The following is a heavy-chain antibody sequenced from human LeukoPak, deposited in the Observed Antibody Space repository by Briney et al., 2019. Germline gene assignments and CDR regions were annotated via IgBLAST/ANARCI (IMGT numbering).Heavy chain of an antibody. Sequence: GGSLRLSCAASGFTLTSYWLTWVRQAPGKGLEWVANIKEDGSEKYYVDSVKGRFTISRDNAKNSLYLQMNSLRAEDTALYYCAKDLDSSGYYPDYWGQGTLVTVSS. D-gene: IGHD3-22*01. CDR1: GFTLTSYW. V-gene: IGHV3-7*03. CDR2: IKEDGSEK. J-gene: IGHJ4*02. CDR3: AKDLDSSGYYPDY.